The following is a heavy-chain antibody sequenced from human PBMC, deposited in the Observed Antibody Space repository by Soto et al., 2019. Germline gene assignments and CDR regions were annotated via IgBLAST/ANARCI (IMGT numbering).Heavy chain of an antibody. CDR3: ARVVGIAVGGPLGYFDY. V-gene: IGHV3-66*01. J-gene: IGHJ4*02. Sequence: EVQLVESGGGLVQPGGSLRLSCAASGFTVSSNYMSWVRQAPGKGLEWVSVIYSGGTTYYADSVKGRFTISRDNSKNTLYLQVISLRAEDTAVYYCARVVGIAVGGPLGYFDYWGQGTLVAVSS. CDR2: IYSGGTT. D-gene: IGHD6-19*01. CDR1: GFTVSSNY.